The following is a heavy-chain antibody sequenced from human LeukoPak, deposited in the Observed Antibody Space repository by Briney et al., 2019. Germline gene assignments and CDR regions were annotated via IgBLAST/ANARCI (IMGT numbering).Heavy chain of an antibody. D-gene: IGHD2-15*01. CDR3: ARGRGLSDY. J-gene: IGHJ4*02. CDR1: GGSFSGYY. CDR2: INHSGST. Sequence: SSETLSLTCAVYGGSFSGYYWSWIRQPPGKGPKWIGEINHSGSTNYNPSLKSRVTISVDTSKNQFSLKLSSVTAADTAVYYCARGRGLSDYWGQGTLVTVSS. V-gene: IGHV4-34*01.